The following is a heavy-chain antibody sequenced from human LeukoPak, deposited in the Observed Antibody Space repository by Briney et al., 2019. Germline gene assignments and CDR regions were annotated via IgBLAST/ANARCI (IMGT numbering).Heavy chain of an antibody. J-gene: IGHJ4*02. V-gene: IGHV3-48*04. Sequence: GGSLRLSCAASGFTFSSYSMNWVRQAPGKGLEWVSYISSSGDTRYYADSVKGRFTIFRDNDKNSLYLQMNSLRAEDTAVYYCARDPHSSWLFDYWGQGTLVTVSS. CDR1: GFTFSSYS. CDR2: ISSSGDTR. CDR3: ARDPHSSWLFDY. D-gene: IGHD6-13*01.